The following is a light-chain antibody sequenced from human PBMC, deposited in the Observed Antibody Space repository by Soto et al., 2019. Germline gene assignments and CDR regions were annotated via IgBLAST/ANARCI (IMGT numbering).Light chain of an antibody. CDR3: QQSYSTPIT. V-gene: IGKV1-39*01. CDR2: AAS. CDR1: QSISSY. J-gene: IGKJ1*01. Sequence: DIQMTQSPSSLSASVGDRVTITCRASQSISSYLNWYQQKPGKAPKLLIYAASSLQSGVPSRFSGSGSGTDFTLTISSLQPEDFATYYCQQSYSTPITFGQGTTVEIK.